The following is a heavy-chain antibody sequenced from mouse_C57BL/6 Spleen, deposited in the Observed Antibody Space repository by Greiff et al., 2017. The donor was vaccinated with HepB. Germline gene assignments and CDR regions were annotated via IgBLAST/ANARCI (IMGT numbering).Heavy chain of an antibody. CDR3: ARREGVFYYDYDPAMDY. Sequence: EVKLVESGPELVKPGASVKISCKASGYSFTDYNMNWVKQSNGKSLEWIGVINPNYGTTSYNQKFKGKATLTVGQSSRTAYMQLNSLTSEDSAVYYCARREGVFYYDYDPAMDYWGQGTSVTVSS. CDR2: INPNYGTT. D-gene: IGHD2-4*01. V-gene: IGHV1-39*01. CDR1: GYSFTDYN. J-gene: IGHJ4*01.